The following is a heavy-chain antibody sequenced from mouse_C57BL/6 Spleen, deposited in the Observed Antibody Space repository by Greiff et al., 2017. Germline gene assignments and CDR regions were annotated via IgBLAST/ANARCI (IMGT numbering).Heavy chain of an antibody. Sequence: QQSCKASGYTFTSYWMHWVKQRPGRGLEWIGRIDPNSGGTKYNEKFKSKATLTVDKPSSTAYMQLSSLTSEDSAVYYCARWLIYYGNYDHFDYWGQGTTLTVSS. D-gene: IGHD2-1*01. CDR2: IDPNSGGT. CDR1: GYTFTSYW. V-gene: IGHV1-72*01. CDR3: ARWLIYYGNYDHFDY. J-gene: IGHJ2*01.